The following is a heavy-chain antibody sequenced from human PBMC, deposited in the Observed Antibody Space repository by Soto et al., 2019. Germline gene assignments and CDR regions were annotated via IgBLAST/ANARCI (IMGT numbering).Heavy chain of an antibody. Sequence: PGGSVRLSCAASGVTFSNFAIHWVRQAPGKGLEWVAVISYDGSNKYYADSVKGRFTISRDNSKNALYLQMNSLRGEDTAVYYCARSLAVAGSGPDYWGQGALVTVSS. D-gene: IGHD6-19*01. J-gene: IGHJ4*02. V-gene: IGHV3-30-3*01. CDR3: ARSLAVAGSGPDY. CDR2: ISYDGSNK. CDR1: GVTFSNFA.